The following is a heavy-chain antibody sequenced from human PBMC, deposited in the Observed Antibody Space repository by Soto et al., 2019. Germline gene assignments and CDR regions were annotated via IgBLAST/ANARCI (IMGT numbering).Heavy chain of an antibody. D-gene: IGHD4-4*01. CDR1: GFTFSSYW. CDR2: INSDGSST. CDR3: AREYSNYYYYGMDV. J-gene: IGHJ6*02. V-gene: IGHV3-74*01. Sequence: GGSLRLSCAASGFTFSSYWMHWVRQAPGKGLVWVSRINSDGSSTSYADSVKGRFTISRDNAKNTLYLQMNSLRAEDTAVYYCAREYSNYYYYGMDVWGQGTTVTVSS.